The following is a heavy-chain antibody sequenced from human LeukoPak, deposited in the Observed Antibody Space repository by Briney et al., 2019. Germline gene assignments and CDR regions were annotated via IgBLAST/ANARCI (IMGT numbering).Heavy chain of an antibody. D-gene: IGHD1-7*01. CDR3: ARHGVSGTTYSPFDY. Sequence: SETLSLTCTVSGDSISSNSYYWGWLRQPPGKGLEWIGSIYYTGNTYYKPALESRVTISGDTSKKQFSLKLTSVTAADAAVYYCARHGVSGTTYSPFDYWGQGTLVTVSS. CDR1: GDSISSNSYY. CDR2: IYYTGNT. J-gene: IGHJ4*02. V-gene: IGHV4-39*01.